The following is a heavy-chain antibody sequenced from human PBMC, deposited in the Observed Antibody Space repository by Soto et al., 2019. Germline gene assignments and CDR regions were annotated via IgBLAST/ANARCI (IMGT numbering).Heavy chain of an antibody. Sequence: EVQLVESGGGLVQPGRSLRLSCAASGFTFDDYAMHWVRQAPGKGPEWVSGISWNSGSIGYADSVKGRFTISRDNAKNSLYLQMNSLRAEDTALYYCAKDIRIAVADRDAFDIWGQGTMVTVSS. D-gene: IGHD6-19*01. J-gene: IGHJ3*02. CDR2: ISWNSGSI. CDR1: GFTFDDYA. V-gene: IGHV3-9*01. CDR3: AKDIRIAVADRDAFDI.